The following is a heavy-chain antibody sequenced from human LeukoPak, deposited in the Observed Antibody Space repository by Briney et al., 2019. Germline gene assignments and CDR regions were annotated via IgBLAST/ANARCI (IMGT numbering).Heavy chain of an antibody. J-gene: IGHJ4*02. CDR2: ISSNGGST. Sequence: GGSLRLSCSASGFTFSSYAMHWVRQAPGKGLEYVSAISSNGGSTYYADSVEGRFTISRDNSKNTLYLQMSSLRAEDTAVYYCVRYSGYEPYDYWGQGTLVTVSS. CDR1: GFTFSSYA. V-gene: IGHV3-64D*09. D-gene: IGHD5-12*01. CDR3: VRYSGYEPYDY.